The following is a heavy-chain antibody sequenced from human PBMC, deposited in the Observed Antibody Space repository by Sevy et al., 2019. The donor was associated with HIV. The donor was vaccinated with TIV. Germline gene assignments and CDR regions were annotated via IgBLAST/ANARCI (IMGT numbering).Heavy chain of an antibody. CDR1: GESFSNYY. CDR2: IDHSGRS. D-gene: IGHD4-17*01. J-gene: IGHJ4*02. CDR3: ARGPMPLRSEYGDYRGVGYYFDS. Sequence: SETLSLTCAVYGESFSNYYWSWIRLSPGKGLESIGEIDHSGRSDYNPSLKSRVTMSVDTSKNQFSLKLTSVTAADTAVYYCARGPMPLRSEYGDYRGVGYYFDSWGQGTLVTVSS. V-gene: IGHV4-34*01.